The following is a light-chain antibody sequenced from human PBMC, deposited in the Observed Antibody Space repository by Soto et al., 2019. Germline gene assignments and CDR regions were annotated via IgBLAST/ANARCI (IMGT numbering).Light chain of an antibody. CDR3: QSYDSTLSARYV. V-gene: IGLV1-40*01. CDR1: SSNIGAGYD. J-gene: IGLJ1*01. CDR2: GNI. Sequence: QSVLTQPPSVSGGPGQRVTISCTGSSSNIGAGYDVHWYQQRPGTAPKLLIFGNINRPSGVPDRFSGSKSGTSASLVITGLQAEDEGDYYCQSYDSTLSARYVFGTGTKVTVL.